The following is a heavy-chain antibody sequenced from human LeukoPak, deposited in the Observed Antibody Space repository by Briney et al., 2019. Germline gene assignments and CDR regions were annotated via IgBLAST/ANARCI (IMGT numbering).Heavy chain of an antibody. CDR1: GFAFETYT. D-gene: IGHD5-12*01. Sequence: PGGSLRLSCVASGFAFETYTMNWVRQAPGKGLEGVSFISSTSSDINYADSVRDRFTISRDKAKNSLFLQMDSLRVEDTAVYYCAKGLFSGYDKYLDSWGQGTLVTVSS. CDR2: ISSTSSDI. J-gene: IGHJ4*02. V-gene: IGHV3-21*04. CDR3: AKGLFSGYDKYLDS.